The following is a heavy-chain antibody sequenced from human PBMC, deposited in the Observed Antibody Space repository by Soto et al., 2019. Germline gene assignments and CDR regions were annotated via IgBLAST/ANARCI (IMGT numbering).Heavy chain of an antibody. V-gene: IGHV3-23*01. CDR2: ISGSGGST. D-gene: IGHD6-19*01. CDR1: GFTFSSYA. CDR3: AKDSIAVAAYYYYGMDV. J-gene: IGHJ6*02. Sequence: GGSLRLSCAASGFTFSSYAMSWVRQAPGKGLEWVSAISGSGGSTYYADSVKGRFTISRDNSKNTLYLQMNSLRAEDTAVYYCAKDSIAVAAYYYYGMDVWGQGTTVTVYS.